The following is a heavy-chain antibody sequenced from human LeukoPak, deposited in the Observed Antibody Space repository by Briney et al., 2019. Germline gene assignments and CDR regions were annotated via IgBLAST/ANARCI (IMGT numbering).Heavy chain of an antibody. D-gene: IGHD3-22*01. CDR1: GFTFSDYY. CDR3: ARDLYRIVVVPHYFDY. CDR2: ISSSGSTI. J-gene: IGHJ4*02. Sequence: GGSLRLSCAASGFTFSDYYMSWIRQAAGKGLEWVSYISSSGSTIYYADSVKGRFTISRDNAKNSLYLQMNSLRAEDTAVYYCARDLYRIVVVPHYFDYWGQGTLVTVSS. V-gene: IGHV3-11*04.